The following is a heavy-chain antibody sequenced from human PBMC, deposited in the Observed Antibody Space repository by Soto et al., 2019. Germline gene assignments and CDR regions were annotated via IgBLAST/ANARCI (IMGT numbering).Heavy chain of an antibody. Sequence: GGSLRLSCAASGFTFSTYAMSWVRQAPGKGLQWVSTISGSASSTFYADSVKGRFTISRDNAKNSLYLQMNSLRAEDTAVYYCARDRGYDAHDYYYNAMDVWGQGTMVTVSS. CDR3: ARDRGYDAHDYYYNAMDV. V-gene: IGHV3-23*01. D-gene: IGHD2-15*01. CDR2: ISGSASST. J-gene: IGHJ6*02. CDR1: GFTFSTYA.